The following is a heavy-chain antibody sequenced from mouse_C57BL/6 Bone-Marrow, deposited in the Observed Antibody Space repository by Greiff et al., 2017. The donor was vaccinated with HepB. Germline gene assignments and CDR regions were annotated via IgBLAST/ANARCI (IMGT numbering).Heavy chain of an antibody. CDR2: IWRGGST. CDR1: GFSLTSYG. CDR3: AKENYGGVAWFAY. D-gene: IGHD1-1*01. V-gene: IGHV2-5*01. Sequence: VMLVESGPGLVQPSQSLSITCTVSGFSLTSYGVHWVRQSPGKGLEWLGVIWRGGSTDYNAAFMSRLSITKDNSKSQVFFKMNSLQADDTAIYYCAKENYGGVAWFAYWGQGTLVTVSA. J-gene: IGHJ3*01.